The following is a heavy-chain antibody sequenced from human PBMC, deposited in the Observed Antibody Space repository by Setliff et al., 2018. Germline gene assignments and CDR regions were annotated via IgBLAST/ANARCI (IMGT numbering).Heavy chain of an antibody. V-gene: IGHV3-74*01. CDR1: GFTFSSYW. Sequence: GGSLRLSCAASGFTFSSYWMHWVRQAPGKGLVWVSRINSDGSSTSYADSVKGRFTISRDNSKNTLSLQMNSLRAEDTAVYYCAKRGPYCSGGTCHYYFDYWGQGTLVTVSS. J-gene: IGHJ4*02. CDR2: INSDGSST. D-gene: IGHD2-15*01. CDR3: AKRGPYCSGGTCHYYFDY.